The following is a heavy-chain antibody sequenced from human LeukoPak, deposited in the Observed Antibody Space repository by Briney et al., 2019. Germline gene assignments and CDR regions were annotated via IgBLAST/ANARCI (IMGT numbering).Heavy chain of an antibody. CDR3: TEKRTTAVTDWFDP. CDR1: GFTFSSYA. J-gene: IGHJ5*02. CDR2: ISGIGTTT. Sequence: GGSLRLSCTASGFTFSSYATTWVRQAAGKGLECVSVISGIGTTTYYADSVRGRFTNSGANSKNTLFLQMNSLRVEDTASYYFTEKRTTAVTDWFDPWGQGALVTVSS. D-gene: IGHD4-23*01. V-gene: IGHV3-23*01.